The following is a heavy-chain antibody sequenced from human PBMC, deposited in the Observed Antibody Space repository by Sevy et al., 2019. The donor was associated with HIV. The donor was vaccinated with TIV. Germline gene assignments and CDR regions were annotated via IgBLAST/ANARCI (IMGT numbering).Heavy chain of an antibody. Sequence: ASVKVSCKVSGYIVSDLSIHWVRQAPGKGLEWMGGYDPEDGETIYAQKFQGRVTMTEDTSTDTAYMELSSLRSEDTAVYYCATSPDYYDSSRDAFDIWGQGTMVTVSS. CDR3: ATSPDYYDSSRDAFDI. V-gene: IGHV1-24*01. D-gene: IGHD3-22*01. CDR2: YDPEDGET. J-gene: IGHJ3*02. CDR1: GYIVSDLS.